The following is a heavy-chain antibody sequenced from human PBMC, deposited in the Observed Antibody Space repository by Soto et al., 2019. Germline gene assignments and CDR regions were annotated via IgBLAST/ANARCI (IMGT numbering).Heavy chain of an antibody. CDR2: ISGSGGST. CDR3: ACRSITIFGVVYMDPYFDY. V-gene: IGHV3-23*01. J-gene: IGHJ4*02. CDR1: GFTFSSYA. Sequence: EVQLLESGGGLVQPGGSLRLSCAASGFTFSSYAMSWVRQAPGKGLEWVSAISGSGGSTYYADSVKGRFTISRDNSKNTLYLQMNSLRAEDTAVYYCACRSITIFGVVYMDPYFDYWGQGTLVTVSS. D-gene: IGHD3-3*01.